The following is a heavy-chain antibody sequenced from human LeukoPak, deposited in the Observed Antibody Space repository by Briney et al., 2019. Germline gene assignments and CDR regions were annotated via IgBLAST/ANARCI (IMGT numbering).Heavy chain of an antibody. Sequence: PSETLSLTCTVSGGSISSGGYYWSWIRQPPGKGLEWIGYIYHSGSTYYNPSLKSRVTISVDRSKNQLSLKLSSVTAADTAVYYCARDRRFGFDPWGQGTLVTVSS. D-gene: IGHD3-16*01. CDR3: ARDRRFGFDP. CDR2: IYHSGST. CDR1: GGSISSGGYY. J-gene: IGHJ5*02. V-gene: IGHV4-30-2*01.